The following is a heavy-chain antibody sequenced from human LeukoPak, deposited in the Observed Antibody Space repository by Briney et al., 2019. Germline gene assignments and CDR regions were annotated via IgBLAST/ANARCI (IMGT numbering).Heavy chain of an antibody. Sequence: GGSLRLSCAVSGFSLSDYYMSWIRQAPGKGLEWVSYISSTSSYTNYADSVKGRLTVSRDNATNSLYMQINSVRDEDTAVTYCVGPTCLRGGYCSTNPWGQETLVTVSS. J-gene: IGHJ5*02. D-gene: IGHD2-2*01. CDR1: GFSLSDYY. V-gene: IGHV3-11*06. CDR3: VGPTCLRGGYCSTNP. CDR2: ISSTSSYT.